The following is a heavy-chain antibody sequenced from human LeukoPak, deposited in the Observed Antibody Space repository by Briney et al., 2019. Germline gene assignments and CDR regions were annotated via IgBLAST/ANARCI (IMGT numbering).Heavy chain of an antibody. Sequence: SETLSLTCIVSGGSTSGGNYYWGWIRRPPGKGLEWIGGISSSGNTYYNPSLKSRITISVDTSKNHFSLKLSSVTAADTAVYYCARLGAGPTYYDFWSGYSSFYFDYWGQGTLVTVSS. CDR2: ISSSGNT. D-gene: IGHD3-3*01. CDR3: ARLGAGPTYYDFWSGYSSFYFDY. J-gene: IGHJ4*02. V-gene: IGHV4-39*02. CDR1: GGSTSGGNYY.